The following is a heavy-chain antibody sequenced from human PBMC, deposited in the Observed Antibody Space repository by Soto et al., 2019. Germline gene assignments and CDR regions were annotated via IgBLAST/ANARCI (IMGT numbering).Heavy chain of an antibody. Sequence: SGPTLVKPTQTLAMTFTFSGFSLSTSRVGVGWIRQPPGKALEWLALIYWDDDKRYSPSLKSRLTITKDTSKNQVVLTMTNMDPVDTATYYCAHRPSYCSGGSCYSGFDYWGQGTLVTVSS. CDR3: AHRPSYCSGGSCYSGFDY. V-gene: IGHV2-5*02. J-gene: IGHJ4*02. CDR1: GFSLSTSRVG. D-gene: IGHD2-15*01. CDR2: IYWDDDK.